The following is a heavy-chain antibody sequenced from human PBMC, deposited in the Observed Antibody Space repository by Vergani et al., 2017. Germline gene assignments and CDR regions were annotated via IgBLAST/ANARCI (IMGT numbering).Heavy chain of an antibody. CDR3: ARSQGDYWYFDL. CDR2: VFHSGSA. V-gene: IGHV4-38-2*02. CDR1: GYSISRGYY. J-gene: IGHJ2*01. Sequence: QVQLQESGPGLVKPSETLSLTCSVSGYSISRGYYWCWIRQPPGKGLEWIATVFHSGSAYYNPSLRRRVTISVETSKNQFSLRLTTLTAADTAVYYCARSQGDYWYFDLWGPGSLVTVSS. D-gene: IGHD2-21*01.